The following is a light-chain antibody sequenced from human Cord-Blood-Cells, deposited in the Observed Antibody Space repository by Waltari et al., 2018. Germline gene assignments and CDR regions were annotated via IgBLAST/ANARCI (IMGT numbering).Light chain of an antibody. Sequence: EIVMTQSPATVPVSQGDRATLSCRASQSVSSNLAWYQQKPGKAPRLLIYGASTRATGIPARFSGSGSGTEFTLTISSLQSEDFAVYYCQQYNNWPLYSFGQGTKLEIK. CDR1: QSVSSN. V-gene: IGKV3-15*01. CDR3: QQYNNWPLYS. J-gene: IGKJ2*03. CDR2: GAS.